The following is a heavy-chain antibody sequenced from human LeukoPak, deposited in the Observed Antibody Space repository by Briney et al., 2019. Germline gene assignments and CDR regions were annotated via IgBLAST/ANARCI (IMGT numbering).Heavy chain of an antibody. CDR2: ISYDGSNK. D-gene: IGHD3-22*01. Sequence: GGSLRLSCAASGFTFSSYAMHWVRQAPGKGLEWVAVISYDGSNKYYADSVKGRFTISRDNSKNTLYLQMNSLRAEDTAVYYCARVYYDSSGYYYPFDYWGQGTLVTVSS. J-gene: IGHJ4*02. V-gene: IGHV3-30-3*01. CDR3: ARVYYDSSGYYYPFDY. CDR1: GFTFSSYA.